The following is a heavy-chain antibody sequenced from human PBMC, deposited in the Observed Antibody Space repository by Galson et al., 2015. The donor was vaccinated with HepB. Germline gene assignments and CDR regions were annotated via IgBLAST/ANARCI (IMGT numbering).Heavy chain of an antibody. CDR2: IIPILGTA. V-gene: IGHV1-69*13. J-gene: IGHJ5*02. D-gene: IGHD5-12*01. CDR3: ASEPTPRITNGFDP. CDR1: GGPFSSHA. Sequence: SVKVSCKASGGPFSSHAISWVRQAPGQGLEWMGGIIPILGTANYAQNFQDRVTITADESTSTAYMELRSLRSDDTAVYYCASEPTPRITNGFDPWGQGTLVTVAS.